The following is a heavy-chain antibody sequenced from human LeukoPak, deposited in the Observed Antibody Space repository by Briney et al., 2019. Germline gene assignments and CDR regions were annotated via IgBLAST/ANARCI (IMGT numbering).Heavy chain of an antibody. D-gene: IGHD3-22*01. Sequence: GGSLRLSCAPSGFTYSSYSMNWVRQAPGKGLEWVSFIRSSRSNIYYADSVKGRFTISRHNAKNSLYLHNKLQSPEDTAVFFCVGDRGYSTFDYWGQGTLVTVSS. CDR1: GFTYSSYS. CDR2: IRSSRSNI. J-gene: IGHJ4*02. V-gene: IGHV3-48*04. CDR3: VGDRGYSTFDY.